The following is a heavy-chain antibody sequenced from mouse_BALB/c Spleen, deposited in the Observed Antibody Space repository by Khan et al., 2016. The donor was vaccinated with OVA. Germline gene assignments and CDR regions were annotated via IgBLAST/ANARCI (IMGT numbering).Heavy chain of an antibody. CDR3: ARGGRFAY. J-gene: IGHJ3*01. CDR1: GYTFTDYA. CDR2: ISTYYGDA. D-gene: IGHD3-3*01. V-gene: IGHV1S137*01. Sequence: QLQQSGAELVRPGVSVKISCKGSGYTFTDYAMHWVKQSHAKSLEWIGVISTYYGDASYNQKFKGKATMTVDKSSSTAYMELARLTSEDSAIYYCARGGRFAYWGQGTLVTVSA.